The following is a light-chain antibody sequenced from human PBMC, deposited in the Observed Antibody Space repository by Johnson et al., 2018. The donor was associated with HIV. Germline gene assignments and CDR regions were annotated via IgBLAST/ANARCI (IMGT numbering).Light chain of an antibody. CDR3: GTWDLSLRTAF. Sequence: QSVLTQPPSVSAAPGQKVTISCSGSSSNIGNNYVSWYQQLPGTAPKLLIYDNNKRPSGIPDRFSGSKSGTSATLGITGLQTGDEAVYYCGTWDLSLRTAFFGTRTNGTVL. J-gene: IGLJ1*01. CDR2: DNN. V-gene: IGLV1-51*01. CDR1: SSNIGNNY.